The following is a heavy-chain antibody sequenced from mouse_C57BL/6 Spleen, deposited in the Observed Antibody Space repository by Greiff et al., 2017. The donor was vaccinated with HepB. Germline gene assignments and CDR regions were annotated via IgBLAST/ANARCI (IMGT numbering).Heavy chain of an antibody. CDR1: GYTFTDYY. Sequence: VQLQQSGPELVKPGASVKISCKASGYTFTDYYINWVKQRPGQGLEWIGWICPGSGSTYYNEKFKGKATLTVDKSSSTAYMLLSSLTSEDSAVYFCARSLYYYGSSYYFDYWGQGTTLTVSS. CDR2: ICPGSGST. CDR3: ARSLYYYGSSYYFDY. V-gene: IGHV1-75*01. J-gene: IGHJ2*01. D-gene: IGHD1-1*01.